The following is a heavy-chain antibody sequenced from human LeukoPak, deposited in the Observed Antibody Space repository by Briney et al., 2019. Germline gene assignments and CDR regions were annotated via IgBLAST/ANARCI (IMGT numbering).Heavy chain of an antibody. CDR1: GYTFTSYD. CDR2: MNPNSGNT. D-gene: IGHD3-3*01. Sequence: ASGNVSCKASGYTFTSYDINSVRQATGQGREWMGWMNPNSGNTGYAQKFQGRVTMTRNTSISTAYMELSSLRSEDTAVYYCARGRTITIFGVIISYGMDVWGQGTTVTVSS. CDR3: ARGRTITIFGVIISYGMDV. J-gene: IGHJ6*02. V-gene: IGHV1-8*01.